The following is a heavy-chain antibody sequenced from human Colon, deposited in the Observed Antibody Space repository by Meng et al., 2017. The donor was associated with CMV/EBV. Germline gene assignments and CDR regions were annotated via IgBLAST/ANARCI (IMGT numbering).Heavy chain of an antibody. CDR2: IYHSGST. J-gene: IGHJ5*02. D-gene: IGHD3-16*02. Sequence: AETLSLTCNVSGFAITRGYYRGWIRQSPGKGLEWIGSIYHSGSTYYNPSLKSRVSLSVDTSKNQFSLKLTTVTAADTAIYYCARDIIVIPGDSPAPPWGQGTLVTVSS. CDR3: ARDIIVIPGDSPAPP. CDR1: GFAITRGYY. V-gene: IGHV4-38-2*02.